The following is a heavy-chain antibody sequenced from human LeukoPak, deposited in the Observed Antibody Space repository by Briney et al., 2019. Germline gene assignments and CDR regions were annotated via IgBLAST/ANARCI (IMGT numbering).Heavy chain of an antibody. CDR3: ARTDRYCSGGSCYSAAVGAFDI. D-gene: IGHD2-15*01. J-gene: IGHJ3*02. CDR2: ISSYNNNT. Sequence: GASVKVSCKASGYTFTSYGISWVRQAPGQGLEWMGWISSYNNNTNYAQKLQGRVTMTTDTSTSTAYMELRSLRSDDTAVYYCARTDRYCSGGSCYSAAVGAFDIWGQGTMVTVSS. V-gene: IGHV1-18*01. CDR1: GYTFTSYG.